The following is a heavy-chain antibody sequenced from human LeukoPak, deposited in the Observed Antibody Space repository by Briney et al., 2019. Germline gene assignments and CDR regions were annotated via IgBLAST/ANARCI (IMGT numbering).Heavy chain of an antibody. CDR3: ARQPYMLGAYYFDY. J-gene: IGHJ4*02. D-gene: IGHD1-26*01. V-gene: IGHV4-59*08. Sequence: SSETLSLTCTVSGGSMSSYYWSWIRQPPGKGLEWIGYIFYSGSTNYNPSLKSRVTLSVDTSKNQFSLKLGCVTAADTAVYYCARQPYMLGAYYFDYWGQGTLVTVSS. CDR2: IFYSGST. CDR1: GGSMSSYY.